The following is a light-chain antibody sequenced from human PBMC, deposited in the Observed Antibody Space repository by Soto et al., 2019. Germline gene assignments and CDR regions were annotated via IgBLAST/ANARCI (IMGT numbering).Light chain of an antibody. CDR3: QQYYSYPWT. Sequence: AIRMTQSPSSFSASAGDRVTITCRASQDISSYLAWYQQKPGKAPKLLIYAASSLQSGVPSRFSGSGSGTDFTLTSSYLQSEDFATYYCQQYYSYPWTFGQGTKVEIK. V-gene: IGKV1-8*01. CDR1: QDISSY. J-gene: IGKJ1*01. CDR2: AAS.